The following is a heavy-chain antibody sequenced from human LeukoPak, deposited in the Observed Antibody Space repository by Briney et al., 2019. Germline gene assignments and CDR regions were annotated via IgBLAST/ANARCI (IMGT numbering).Heavy chain of an antibody. J-gene: IGHJ4*02. CDR2: IYPADSDT. CDR1: GYSFTNYW. CDR3: ARRSQGSFDY. Sequence: GESLKISCKGSGYSFTNYWIGWVRQMPGKGLGWMGIIYPADSDTRYSPSFQGQVTISADKSITTAYLQWSSLKASDTAMYYCARRSQGSFDYWGQGTLVTVSS. D-gene: IGHD3-10*01. V-gene: IGHV5-51*01.